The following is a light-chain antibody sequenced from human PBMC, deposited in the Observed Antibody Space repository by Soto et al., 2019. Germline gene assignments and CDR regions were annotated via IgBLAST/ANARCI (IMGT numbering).Light chain of an antibody. V-gene: IGKV4-1*01. J-gene: IGKJ5*01. CDR2: WAS. Sequence: DIVLTQSPDSLAVSLAERATINCKSSQSLLSTADNLNYLAWFQQKPGQPPKLLILWASTRESGVPDRFSGSGSGTDFSLTISTLQAEDVATYYCHQHYSNPITFGQGTRLEIK. CDR1: QSLLSTADNLNY. CDR3: HQHYSNPIT.